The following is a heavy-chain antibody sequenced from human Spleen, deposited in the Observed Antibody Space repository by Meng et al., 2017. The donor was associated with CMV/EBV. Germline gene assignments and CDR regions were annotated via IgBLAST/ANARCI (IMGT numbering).Heavy chain of an antibody. CDR1: GFTVSSFG. V-gene: IGHV3-23*01. D-gene: IGHD3-10*01. J-gene: IGHJ5*02. CDR2: ISGSSVNT. CDR3: AKDSRGDYYGSGSLSNWFDP. Sequence: GGSLRLSCAASGFTVSSFGMSWVRQAPGKGLQWVSGISGSSVNTYYADSVKGRFTISRDNSKNTLYLQMNSLRVEETAVYYCAKDSRGDYYGSGSLSNWFDPWGQGTLVTVSS.